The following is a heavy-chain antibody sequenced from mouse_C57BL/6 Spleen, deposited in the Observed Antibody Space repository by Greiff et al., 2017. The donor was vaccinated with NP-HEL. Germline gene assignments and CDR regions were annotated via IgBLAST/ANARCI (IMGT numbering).Heavy chain of an antibody. CDR2: IYPGDGDT. V-gene: IGHV1-82*01. Sequence: QVQLQQSGPELVKPGASVKISCKASGYAFSSSWMNWVKQRPGKGLEWIGRIYPGDGDTNYNGKFKGKATLTADKSSSTAYMQLSRLTSEDSAVYFCARKGTGTDYWGQGTTLTVSS. J-gene: IGHJ2*01. D-gene: IGHD4-1*01. CDR3: ARKGTGTDY. CDR1: GYAFSSSW.